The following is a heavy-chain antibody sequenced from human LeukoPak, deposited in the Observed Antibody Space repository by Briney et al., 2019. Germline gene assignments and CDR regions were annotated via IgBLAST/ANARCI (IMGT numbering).Heavy chain of an antibody. Sequence: GESLKISCEATGYNFKTYWISWVRQMPGKGLEWMGIIYPGDSDTRYSPSFQGQVTISADKSLSVAYLFLCTGAHREMAKGVVYWGQGTLVTVSS. CDR2: IYPGDSDT. J-gene: IGHJ4*02. D-gene: IGHD5-24*01. V-gene: IGHV5-51*01. CDR1: GYNFKTYW. CDR3: Y.